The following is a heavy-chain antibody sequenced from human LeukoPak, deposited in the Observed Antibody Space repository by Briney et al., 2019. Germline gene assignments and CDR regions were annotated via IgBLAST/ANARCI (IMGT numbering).Heavy chain of an antibody. CDR3: ARRLTQYDCFDP. V-gene: IGHV6-1*01. J-gene: IGHJ5*02. CDR2: TYYRSTWYN. Sequence: SQTLSLTCAISGDSVSSNSVTWNWIRQSPSRGLGWLGRTYYRSTWYNDYAVSVRGRITVNPNTSKNQFSLHLNSVTPEDTAVYYCARRLTQYDCFDPWGQGILVTVSS. CDR1: GDSVSSNSVT. D-gene: IGHD2-2*01.